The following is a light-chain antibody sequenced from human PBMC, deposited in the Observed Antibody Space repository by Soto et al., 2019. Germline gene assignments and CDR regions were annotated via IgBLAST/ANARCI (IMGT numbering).Light chain of an antibody. CDR2: AAS. CDR1: QTISRW. CDR3: QQYYSYPT. V-gene: IGKV1D-16*01. J-gene: IGKJ5*01. Sequence: DIQMTQSPSSLSASVGDEVTITCRASQTISRWLAWYQQKPGKAPKLLIYAASTLQSGVPSRFSGSGSGTDFTLTISCLQSEDFATYYCQQYYSYPTFGQGTRLEIK.